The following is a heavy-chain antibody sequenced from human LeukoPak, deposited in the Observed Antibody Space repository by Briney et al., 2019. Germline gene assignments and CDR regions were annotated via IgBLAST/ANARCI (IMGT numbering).Heavy chain of an antibody. CDR2: IYYSGST. CDR3: AAYTYCGGDCYSSWFDP. V-gene: IGHV4-59*01. J-gene: IGHJ5*02. CDR1: GVSISSYY. D-gene: IGHD2-21*02. Sequence: SETLSLTCTVSGVSISSYYWSWIRQPPGKGLEWIGYIYYSGSTNYNPSLESRVTISVDTSKNQFSRKLSSVTAADTAVYYCAAYTYCGGDCYSSWFDPWGQGTLVTVSS.